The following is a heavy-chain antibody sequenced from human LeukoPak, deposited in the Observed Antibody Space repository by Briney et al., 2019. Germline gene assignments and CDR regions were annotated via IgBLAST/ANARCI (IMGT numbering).Heavy chain of an antibody. D-gene: IGHD2-2*01. CDR2: INHSGST. Sequence: SETLSLTCAVYGGSFSGYYWSWIRQPPGKGLEWIGDINHSGSTNYNPSLKSRVTIAVDTSKNQFSLKLSSVTAAHTAVYYCARGGGGDCSSTSCHKTFDYWGQGTLVTVSS. V-gene: IGHV4-34*01. J-gene: IGHJ4*02. CDR1: GGSFSGYY. CDR3: ARGGGGDCSSTSCHKTFDY.